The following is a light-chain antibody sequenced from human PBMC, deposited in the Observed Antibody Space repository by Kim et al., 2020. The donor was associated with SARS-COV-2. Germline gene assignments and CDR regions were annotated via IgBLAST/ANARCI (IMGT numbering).Light chain of an antibody. CDR2: AAS. Sequence: SAVVGDIVTITCRASQGISHDLAWYQQKPGKVPKLLIFAASALHSGVPSRFSGSGSGADFTLTISSLQPEDVATYYCQKYNGAPWTFGQGTKLEI. CDR1: QGISHD. J-gene: IGKJ1*01. CDR3: QKYNGAPWT. V-gene: IGKV1-27*01.